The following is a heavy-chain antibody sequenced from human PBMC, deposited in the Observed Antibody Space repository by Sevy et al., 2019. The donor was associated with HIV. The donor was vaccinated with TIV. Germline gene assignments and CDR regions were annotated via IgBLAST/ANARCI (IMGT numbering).Heavy chain of an antibody. CDR1: GFAFYDYS. V-gene: IGHV3-23*01. Sequence: GGSLRLSCAASGFAFYDYSMSWIRQAPGKGLEWVPIFSFGCGKINYADSVKGRFTISRDNSKNSFYLQMDNLRVEDTALYYCAREGCTRPHDYWGQGTRVTVSS. D-gene: IGHD2-8*01. CDR2: FSFGCGKI. J-gene: IGHJ4*02. CDR3: AREGCTRPHDY.